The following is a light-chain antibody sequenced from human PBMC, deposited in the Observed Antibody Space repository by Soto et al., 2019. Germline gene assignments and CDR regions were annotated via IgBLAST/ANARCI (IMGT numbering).Light chain of an antibody. Sequence: QSVLTQPASVSGSPGQSITISCTGTSSDVGSYNLVSWYQHHPGKAPKLMIYEGSKRPSGVSNRFSGSKSGNTASLTISGLQAEDEADYYCCSYAGDSSWVFGGGTKVTVL. CDR1: SSDVGSYNL. CDR2: EGS. V-gene: IGLV2-23*01. CDR3: CSYAGDSSWV. J-gene: IGLJ3*02.